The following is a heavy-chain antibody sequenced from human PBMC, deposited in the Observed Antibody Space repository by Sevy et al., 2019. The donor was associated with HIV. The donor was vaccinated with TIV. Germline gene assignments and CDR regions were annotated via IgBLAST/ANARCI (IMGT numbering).Heavy chain of an antibody. Sequence: GGSLRLSCAASGFTFSTYGMHWIRQAPGKGLEWVAFIRFDGSIKYYRDSVNGRLNISRNNSKNTLYLQKNGLRAEDTAVYFCATVLNIVEIPAAIDYYYGMDVWGQGTTVTVSS. V-gene: IGHV3-30*02. CDR1: GFTFSTYG. CDR2: IRFDGSIK. CDR3: ATVLNIVEIPAAIDYYYGMDV. J-gene: IGHJ6*02. D-gene: IGHD2-2*01.